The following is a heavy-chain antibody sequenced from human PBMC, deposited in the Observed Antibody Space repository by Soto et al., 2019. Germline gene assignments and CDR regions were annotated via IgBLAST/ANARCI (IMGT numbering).Heavy chain of an antibody. V-gene: IGHV4-34*01. CDR1: GGSFSGYY. CDR3: ARALHYDFWSGYPQRYYYYGMDV. CDR2: INHSGST. Sequence: PSETLSLTCAVYGGSFSGYYWSWIRQPPGKGLEWIGEINHSGSTNYNPSLKSRVTISVDTSKNQFSLKLSSVTAADTAVYYCARALHYDFWSGYPQRYYYYGMDVWGQGTTVTVSS. D-gene: IGHD3-3*01. J-gene: IGHJ6*02.